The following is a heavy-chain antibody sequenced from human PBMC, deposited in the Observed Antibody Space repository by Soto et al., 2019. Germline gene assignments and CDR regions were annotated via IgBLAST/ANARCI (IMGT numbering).Heavy chain of an antibody. CDR3: ARDLYPLAYYFDY. Sequence: QVQLVQSGAEVKKPGASVKVSCKASGYTFTNHGSRWVRQAPGQGLEGLGWISGHNGNTKYAQRLQGRFTMTTDTTTSTAYMELMSLKSDDTAVYYCARDLYPLAYYFDYWGQGTLVTVSS. CDR2: ISGHNGNT. J-gene: IGHJ4*02. V-gene: IGHV1-18*01. CDR1: GYTFTNHG.